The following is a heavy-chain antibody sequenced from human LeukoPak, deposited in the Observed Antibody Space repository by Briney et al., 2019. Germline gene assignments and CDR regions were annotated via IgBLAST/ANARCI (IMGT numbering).Heavy chain of an antibody. V-gene: IGHV4-39*07. J-gene: IGHJ5*02. D-gene: IGHD6-6*01. CDR2: IYYSGST. Sequence: SETLSLTCTVSGGSISSSSYYWGWIRQPPGKGLEWIGSIYYSGSTYYNPSLKSRVTISVDTSKNQFSLKLSSVTAADTAVYYCARAKFIAARPEINWFDPWGQGTLVTVSS. CDR3: ARAKFIAARPEINWFDP. CDR1: GGSISSSSYY.